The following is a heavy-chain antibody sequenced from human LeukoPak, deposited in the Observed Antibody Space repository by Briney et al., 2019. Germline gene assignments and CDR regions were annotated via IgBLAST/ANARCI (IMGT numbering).Heavy chain of an antibody. V-gene: IGHV3-21*01. Sequence: GGSLRLSCAASGFTFSSYSMNWVRQAPGKGLEWVSSISDSSDYIYYADSVKGRFTISRDNAKNSLYLQMNSLRAEDTAVYYCARLEIGYCSGGSCYSNFWYFDYWGQGTLVTVSS. J-gene: IGHJ4*02. D-gene: IGHD2-15*01. CDR1: GFTFSSYS. CDR2: ISDSSDYI. CDR3: ARLEIGYCSGGSCYSNFWYFDY.